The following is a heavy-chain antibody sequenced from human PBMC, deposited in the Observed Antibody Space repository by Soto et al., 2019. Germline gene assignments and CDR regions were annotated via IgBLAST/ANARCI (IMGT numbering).Heavy chain of an antibody. J-gene: IGHJ6*02. CDR2: IWYDGSNK. Sequence: QVQLVESGGGVVQPGRSLRLSCAASGFTFSSYGMHWVRQAPGKGLEWVAVIWYDGSNKYYADSVKGRFTISRDNSKNPLYLQMNSLRAEDTAVYYCASSGRPGWGSSGWPVHHDYYGMDVWGQGTTVTVSS. CDR1: GFTFSSYG. D-gene: IGHD6-19*01. V-gene: IGHV3-33*01. CDR3: ASSGRPGWGSSGWPVHHDYYGMDV.